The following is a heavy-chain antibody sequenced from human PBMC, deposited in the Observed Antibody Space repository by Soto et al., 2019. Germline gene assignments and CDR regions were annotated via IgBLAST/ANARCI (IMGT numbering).Heavy chain of an antibody. CDR2: IYYSGST. Sequence: SETLSLTCTVSGGSISSYYWSWIRQPPGKGLEWIGYIYYSGSTNYNPSLKSRVTISVDTSKNQFSLKLSSVTAADTAVYYCARDRILYYDSSGYYYQGATGWFDPWGQGTLVTVSS. CDR1: GGSISSYY. V-gene: IGHV4-59*01. J-gene: IGHJ5*02. D-gene: IGHD3-22*01. CDR3: ARDRILYYDSSGYYYQGATGWFDP.